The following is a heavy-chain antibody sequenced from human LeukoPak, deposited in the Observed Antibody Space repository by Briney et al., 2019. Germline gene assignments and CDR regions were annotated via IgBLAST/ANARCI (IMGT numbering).Heavy chain of an antibody. J-gene: IGHJ6*03. Sequence: ASVKVSCKASGYTFTSYGISWVRQAPGQGLEWMGWISAYNGNTNYAQKLQGRVTMTTDTSTSTAYMELRSLRSDDTAVYYCARGPAIYYYYYYYMDVWGKGTTVTVSS. D-gene: IGHD3-3*02. CDR1: GYTFTSYG. CDR2: ISAYNGNT. V-gene: IGHV1-18*01. CDR3: ARGPAIYYYYYYYMDV.